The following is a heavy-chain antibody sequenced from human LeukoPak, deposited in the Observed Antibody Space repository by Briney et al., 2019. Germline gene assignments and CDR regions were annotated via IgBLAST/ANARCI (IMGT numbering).Heavy chain of an antibody. D-gene: IGHD1-1*01. Sequence: GSLRLSCAASGFTFSSYAMHWVRQAPGKGLEWVAVISYDGSNKYYADSVKGRFTISRDNSKNTLYLQMNSLRAEDTAVYYCARDRYPGGWKLEYDYWGQGTLVTVSS. J-gene: IGHJ4*02. CDR3: ARDRYPGGWKLEYDY. CDR1: GFTFSSYA. CDR2: ISYDGSNK. V-gene: IGHV3-30*04.